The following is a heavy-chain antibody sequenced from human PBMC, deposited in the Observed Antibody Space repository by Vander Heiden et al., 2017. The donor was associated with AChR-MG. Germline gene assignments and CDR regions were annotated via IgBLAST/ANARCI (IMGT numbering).Heavy chain of an antibody. V-gene: IGHV3-23*01. J-gene: IGHJ6*03. CDR1: GFTFGSYA. D-gene: IGHD6-19*01. CDR2: ISGSGSST. Sequence: EVQLLESGGGLVQPGGSVTLSCAASGFTFGSYARSGGRQAPGKGVEGFSTISGSGSSTYSAASVKGRFTITSDNSKNTLYLQMNSLRAEDTAVYYCAKPSVAGKYYYYYMDVWGKGTTVTVSS. CDR3: AKPSVAGKYYYYYMDV.